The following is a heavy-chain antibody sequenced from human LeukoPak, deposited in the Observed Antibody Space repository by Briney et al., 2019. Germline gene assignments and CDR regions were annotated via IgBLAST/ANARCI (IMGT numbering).Heavy chain of an antibody. CDR2: IYYSGST. Sequence: SETLSLTCTVSGGSISSSSYYWGWIRQPPGKGLEWIGSIYYSGSTYYNPSLKSRVTISVDTSKNQFSLKLSSVTAADTAVCYCARVFDTLFSGYYSFFDYWGQGTLVTVSS. CDR1: GGSISSSSYY. D-gene: IGHD3-22*01. CDR3: ARVFDTLFSGYYSFFDY. V-gene: IGHV4-39*01. J-gene: IGHJ4*02.